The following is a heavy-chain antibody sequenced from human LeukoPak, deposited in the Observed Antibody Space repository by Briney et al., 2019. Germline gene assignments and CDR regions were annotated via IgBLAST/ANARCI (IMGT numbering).Heavy chain of an antibody. D-gene: IGHD3-10*01. J-gene: IGHJ4*02. CDR3: ATSGFGSGSYYAAFDY. CDR2: ISGSGDNT. CDR1: GFTFNSYA. V-gene: IGHV3-23*01. Sequence: GGPLRLSCAASGFTFNSYAMSWVRQAPGKGLEWVSAISGSGDNTYYADSVKGRFTISRDNSKNTLYLQMNSLRAEDTAVYYCATSGFGSGSYYAAFDYWGQGTLVTVSS.